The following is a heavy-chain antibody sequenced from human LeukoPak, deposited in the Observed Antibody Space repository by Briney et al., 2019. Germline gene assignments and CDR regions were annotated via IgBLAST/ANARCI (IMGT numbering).Heavy chain of an antibody. Sequence: GGSLRLSCAASGFTFSSYWMHWVRQAPGKGLVWVSRINSDGSNTIYADSVKGRFTFSRDNAKNTLYLQMNSLRAEDTAVYYCAKDLGRYSSSWTDAFDIWGQGTMVTVSS. V-gene: IGHV3-74*01. CDR3: AKDLGRYSSSWTDAFDI. CDR2: INSDGSNT. D-gene: IGHD6-13*01. CDR1: GFTFSSYW. J-gene: IGHJ3*02.